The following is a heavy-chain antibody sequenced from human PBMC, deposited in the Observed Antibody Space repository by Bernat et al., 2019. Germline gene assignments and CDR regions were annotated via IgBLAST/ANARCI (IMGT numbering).Heavy chain of an antibody. D-gene: IGHD5-18*01. J-gene: IGHJ3*02. CDR2: INPSGGST. V-gene: IGHV1-46*01. CDR1: GYTFTSYY. CDR3: ARELQRWLDGAMFKRGVGDAFDI. Sequence: QVQLVQSGAEVKKPGASVKVSCKASGYTFTSYYMHWVRQAPGQGLEWMGIINPSGGSTSYAQKFQGRVTMTREPSTSTVYMELSSLRSEDTAVYYCARELQRWLDGAMFKRGVGDAFDIWGQGTMVTVSS.